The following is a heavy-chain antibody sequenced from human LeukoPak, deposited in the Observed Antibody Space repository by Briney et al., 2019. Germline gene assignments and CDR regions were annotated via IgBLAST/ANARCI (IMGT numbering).Heavy chain of an antibody. CDR2: IYYSGST. CDR1: GGSISSYY. V-gene: IGHV4-59*01. D-gene: IGHD6-19*01. CDR3: ARAVDSSGWSDY. J-gene: IGHJ4*02. Sequence: SETLSLTCTVSGGSISSYYWSWIRQPPGKGLEWIGYIYYSGSTNYNPSLKSRVTISVDTSKNQFSLKLSSVTAADTAVYYCARAVDSSGWSDYWGQGTLVTVSS.